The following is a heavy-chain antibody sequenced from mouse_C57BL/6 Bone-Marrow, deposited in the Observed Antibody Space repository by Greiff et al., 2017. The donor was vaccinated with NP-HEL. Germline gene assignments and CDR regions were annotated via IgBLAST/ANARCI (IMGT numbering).Heavy chain of an antibody. Sequence: VQLKESGPGLVKPSQSLSLTCSVTGYSITSGYYWNWIRQFPGNKLEWMGYISYDGSNNYNPSLKNRISITRDTSKNQFFLKLNSVTTEDTATYYCASLYYYGSSYLYYFDYWGQGTTLTVSS. V-gene: IGHV3-6*01. D-gene: IGHD1-1*01. CDR1: GYSITSGYY. J-gene: IGHJ2*01. CDR3: ASLYYYGSSYLYYFDY. CDR2: ISYDGSN.